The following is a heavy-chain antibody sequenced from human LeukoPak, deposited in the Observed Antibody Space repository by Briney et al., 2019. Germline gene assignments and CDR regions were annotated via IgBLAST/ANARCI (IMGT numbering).Heavy chain of an antibody. V-gene: IGHV4-39*07. J-gene: IGHJ3*02. CDR3: ARDCSSTSCSNDAFDI. CDR2: IYYSGST. Sequence: SETLSLTCTVSGGSISSSSYYWGWIRQPPGKGLEWIGSIYYSGSTYYNPSLKRRVTISVDTSKDQFSLKLSSVTAADTDVYYCARDCSSTSCSNDAFDIWGQGTMVTVSS. D-gene: IGHD2-2*01. CDR1: GGSISSSSYY.